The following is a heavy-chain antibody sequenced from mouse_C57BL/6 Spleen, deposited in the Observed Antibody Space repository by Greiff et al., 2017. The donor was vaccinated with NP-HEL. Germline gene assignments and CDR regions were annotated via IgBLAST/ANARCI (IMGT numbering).Heavy chain of an antibody. CDR1: GFTFSDYY. Sequence: EVMLVESEGGLVQPGSSMKLSCTASGFTFSDYYMAWVRQVPEKGLEWVANINYDGSSTYYLDSLKSRFIISRDNAKNILYLQMSSLKSEDTATYYCARGRLFAYWGQGTLVTVSA. V-gene: IGHV5-16*01. CDR3: ARGRLFAY. CDR2: INYDGSST. J-gene: IGHJ3*01.